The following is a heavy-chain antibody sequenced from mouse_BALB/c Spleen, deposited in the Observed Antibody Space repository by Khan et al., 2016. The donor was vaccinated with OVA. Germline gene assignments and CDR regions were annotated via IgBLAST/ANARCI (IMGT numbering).Heavy chain of an antibody. J-gene: IGHJ2*01. D-gene: IGHD1-1*01. V-gene: IGHV1S81*02. Sequence: VQLQQSGAELVKAGASVKMSCKASGYTFTSYWMHWVKQRLGQGLEWFAETNPTNGRTYYNETFKSKATLTVDKSSSTAYMLLSGTTFEDSAVYYCARNKKIVATYFDYWGQGTTLTVSS. CDR1: GYTFTSYW. CDR3: ARNKKIVATYFDY. CDR2: TNPTNGRT.